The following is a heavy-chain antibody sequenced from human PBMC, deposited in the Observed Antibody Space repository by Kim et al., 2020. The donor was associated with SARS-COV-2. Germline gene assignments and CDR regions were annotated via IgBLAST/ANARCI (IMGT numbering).Heavy chain of an antibody. CDR3: ARDSFMTPHYYDSSGYYYNDAFDI. J-gene: IGHJ3*02. V-gene: IGHV3-30*04. Sequence: GGSLRLSCAASGFTFSSYAMHWVRQAPGKGLEWVAVISYDGSNKYYADSVKGRFTISRDNSKNTLYLQMNSLRAEDTAVYYCARDSFMTPHYYDSSGYYYNDAFDIWGQGTMVTVSS. CDR1: GFTFSSYA. D-gene: IGHD3-22*01. CDR2: ISYDGSNK.